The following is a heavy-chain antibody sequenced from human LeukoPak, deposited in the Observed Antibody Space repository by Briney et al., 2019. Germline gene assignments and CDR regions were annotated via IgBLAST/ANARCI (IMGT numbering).Heavy chain of an antibody. CDR1: GLTFNKSW. CDR2: ISWNSGSI. J-gene: IGHJ4*02. Sequence: GGSLRLSCAASGLTFNKSWMHWVRQAPGKGLEWVSGISWNSGSIGYADSVKGRFTISRDNAKNSLYLQMNSLRAEDTALHYCAKAVVRNYDSSGLLDYWGQGTLVTVSS. V-gene: IGHV3-9*01. D-gene: IGHD3-22*01. CDR3: AKAVVRNYDSSGLLDY.